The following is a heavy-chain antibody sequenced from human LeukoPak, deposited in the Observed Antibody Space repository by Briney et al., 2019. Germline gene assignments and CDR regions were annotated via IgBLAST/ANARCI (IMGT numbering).Heavy chain of an antibody. D-gene: IGHD4-17*01. J-gene: IGHJ3*02. Sequence: ASVKVSCKASGGTFSSYTISWVRQAPGQGLEWMGGIITISGTANYAQKFQDRVTITADESTSTVYMELSSLRSEDTAVYYCARDNYGDYAGAFDIWGQGTMVTVSS. V-gene: IGHV1-69*13. CDR2: IITISGTA. CDR3: ARDNYGDYAGAFDI. CDR1: GGTFSSYT.